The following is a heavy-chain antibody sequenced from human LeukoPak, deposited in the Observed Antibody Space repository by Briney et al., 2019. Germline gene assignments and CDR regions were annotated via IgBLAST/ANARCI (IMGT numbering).Heavy chain of an antibody. CDR1: GGTFSSYA. V-gene: IGHV1-69*04. D-gene: IGHD3-10*01. CDR2: IIPILGIA. Sequence: SVKVSCKASGGTFSSYAISWVRQAPGQGLEWMGRIIPILGIANYAQKFQGRVTITADKSASTAYMELSSLRSEDTAVYYCARPGALIPYYGHYYGMDVWGQGTTVTVSS. CDR3: ARPGALIPYYGHYYGMDV. J-gene: IGHJ6*02.